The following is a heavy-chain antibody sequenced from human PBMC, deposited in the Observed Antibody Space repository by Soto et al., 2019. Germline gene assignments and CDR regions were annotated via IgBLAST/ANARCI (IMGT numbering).Heavy chain of an antibody. Sequence: PGGSLRLSCAASGFTFSSYSMNWVRQAPGKGLEWVSSISSSSYIYYADSVKGRFTISRDNAKNSLYLQMNSLRAEDTAVYYCARSIGLLLPFDAFDIWGQGTMVTVSS. D-gene: IGHD3-22*01. CDR2: ISSSSYI. CDR3: ARSIGLLLPFDAFDI. CDR1: GFTFSSYS. J-gene: IGHJ3*02. V-gene: IGHV3-21*01.